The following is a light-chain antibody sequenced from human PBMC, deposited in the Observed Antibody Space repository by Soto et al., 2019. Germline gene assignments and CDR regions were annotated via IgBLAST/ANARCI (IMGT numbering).Light chain of an antibody. Sequence: QSVLTHPASVSGSPGQSITISCTGTSSDVGSYNLVSWYQQHPGKAPKLMIYEGSKRPSGVSNRSSGSKSGNTASLTISGLQAEDEADYYCRSYTSSSTYVFGTGTKVTVL. CDR3: RSYTSSSTYV. CDR2: EGS. J-gene: IGLJ1*01. CDR1: SSDVGSYNL. V-gene: IGLV2-14*02.